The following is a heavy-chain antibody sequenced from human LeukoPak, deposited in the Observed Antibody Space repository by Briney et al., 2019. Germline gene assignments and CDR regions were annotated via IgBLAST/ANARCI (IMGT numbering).Heavy chain of an antibody. CDR3: ATVYDSSGYQAFDI. J-gene: IGHJ3*02. CDR2: INHSGST. D-gene: IGHD3-22*01. V-gene: IGHV4-34*01. CDR1: GGSFSGHY. Sequence: TSETLSLTCAVYGGSFSGHYWSWIRQPPGKGLEWIGEINHSGSTNYNPSLKSRVTISVDTSKNQFSLKLSSVTAADTAVYYCATVYDSSGYQAFDIWGQGTMVTVSS.